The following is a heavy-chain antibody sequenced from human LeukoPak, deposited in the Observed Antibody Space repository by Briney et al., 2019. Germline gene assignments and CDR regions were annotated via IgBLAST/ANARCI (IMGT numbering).Heavy chain of an antibody. J-gene: IGHJ4*02. D-gene: IGHD3-3*01. CDR3: ARDSMVYDFWSGYYTWYFAY. Sequence: GASVKVSCKASGYTFTSYYMHWVRQAPGQGLEWMGILNPSGGSTSYAQKFQGRVTMTRDTSTSTVYMELSSLRSEDTAVYYCARDSMVYDFWSGYYTWYFAYWGQGTLVTVSS. CDR1: GYTFTSYY. CDR2: LNPSGGST. V-gene: IGHV1-46*01.